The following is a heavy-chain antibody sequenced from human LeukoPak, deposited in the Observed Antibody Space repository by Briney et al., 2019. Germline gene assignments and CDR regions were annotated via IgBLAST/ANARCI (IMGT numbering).Heavy chain of an antibody. Sequence: GASVKVSCKASGYTFTSYGISWVRQAPGQGLEWMGWISAYNGNTNYAQKLQGRVTMTTDTSTSTAYMELRSLRSDDTAVYYCARNEYSSSSAPPDDYWGQGTLVTVSS. J-gene: IGHJ4*02. D-gene: IGHD6-6*01. CDR3: ARNEYSSSSAPPDDY. CDR1: GYTFTSYG. V-gene: IGHV1-18*01. CDR2: ISAYNGNT.